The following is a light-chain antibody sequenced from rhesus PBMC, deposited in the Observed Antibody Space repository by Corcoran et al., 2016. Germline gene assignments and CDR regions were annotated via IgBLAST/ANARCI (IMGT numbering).Light chain of an antibody. CDR1: QGISSW. J-gene: IGKJ1*01. Sequence: DIQMTQSPSSLSASVGDTVTITCQASQGISSWLAWYQQNHGKAPKVLFYKAASLQGGAPSGVRGSGSGTDFTLTISNLQPEDFATYYWLQYASTPWTFGPGTKVEIK. V-gene: IGKV1-22*01. CDR3: LQYASTPWT. CDR2: KAA.